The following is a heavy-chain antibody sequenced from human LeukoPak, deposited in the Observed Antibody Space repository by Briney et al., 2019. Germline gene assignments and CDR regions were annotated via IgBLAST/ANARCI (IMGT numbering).Heavy chain of an antibody. J-gene: IGHJ3*02. CDR1: GYTFTSYT. D-gene: IGHD3-22*01. CDR2: ISVGNGDS. V-gene: IGHV1-3*03. CDR3: AREYYYDSSGYYSTEGAFDI. Sequence: ASVKVSCKASGYTFTSYTIHWVRQAPGQSLEWMGWISVGNGDSKCSQEFQGRVTMTRDMSTSTVYMELSSLRSEDTAVYYCAREYYYDSSGYYSTEGAFDIWGQGTMVTVSS.